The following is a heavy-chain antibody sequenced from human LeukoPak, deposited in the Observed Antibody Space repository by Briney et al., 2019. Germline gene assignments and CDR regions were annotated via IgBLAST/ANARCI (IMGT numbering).Heavy chain of an antibody. CDR2: IYYSGST. Sequence: SETLSLTCTVSGGSISSHYWSWIRQPPGKGLEWIGYIYYSGSTNYNPSLKSRVTISVGTSKNQFSLKLSSVTAADTAVYYCARSITYYDFWSGYLDYYYYMDVWGKGTTVTVSS. D-gene: IGHD3-3*01. J-gene: IGHJ6*03. CDR1: GGSISSHY. V-gene: IGHV4-59*11. CDR3: ARSITYYDFWSGYLDYYYYMDV.